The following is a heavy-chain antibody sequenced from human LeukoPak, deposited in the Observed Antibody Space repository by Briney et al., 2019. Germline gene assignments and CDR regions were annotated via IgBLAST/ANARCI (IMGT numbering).Heavy chain of an antibody. CDR1: GFTFSSYE. CDR3: ARGSSVYCSSTSCYDGFYSGFDP. CDR2: ISSSGSTI. J-gene: IGHJ5*02. D-gene: IGHD2-2*01. V-gene: IGHV3-48*03. Sequence: GSLRLSCAASGFTFSSYEMNWVRQAPGKGLEWVSYISSSGSTIYYADSVKGRFTISRDNAKNSLYLQMNSLRAEDTAVYYCARGSSVYCSSTSCYDGFYSGFDPWGQGTLVTVSS.